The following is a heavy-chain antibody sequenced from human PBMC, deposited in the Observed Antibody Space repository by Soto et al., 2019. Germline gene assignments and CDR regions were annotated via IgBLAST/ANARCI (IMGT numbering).Heavy chain of an antibody. Sequence: GGSLRLSCTASGFTFGDYAMSWFRQAPGKGLEWVGFIRSKAYGGTTEYAASVKGRFTISRDDSKSIAYLQMNSLKTEDTAVYYCTQRTESIGLRFLEWPPPDYWGQGTLVTVSS. CDR2: IRSKAYGGTT. J-gene: IGHJ4*02. CDR3: TQRTESIGLRFLEWPPPDY. CDR1: GFTFGDYA. V-gene: IGHV3-49*03. D-gene: IGHD3-3*01.